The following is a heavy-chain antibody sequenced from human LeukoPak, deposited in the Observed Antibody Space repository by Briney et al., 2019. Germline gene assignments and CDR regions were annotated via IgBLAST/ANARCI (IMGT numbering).Heavy chain of an antibody. Sequence: ASVKVSCKASGYTFTSYYMHWVRQAPGQGLEWMGWISAYNGNTNYAQKLQGGVTMTTDTSTSTAYMELRSLRSDDTAVYYCARDLGTYDFWSGYYYSSREFDPWGQGTLVTVSS. J-gene: IGHJ5*02. D-gene: IGHD3-3*01. CDR2: ISAYNGNT. V-gene: IGHV1-18*04. CDR1: GYTFTSYY. CDR3: ARDLGTYDFWSGYYYSSREFDP.